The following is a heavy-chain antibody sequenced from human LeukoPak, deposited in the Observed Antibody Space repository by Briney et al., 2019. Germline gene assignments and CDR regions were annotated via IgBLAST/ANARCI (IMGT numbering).Heavy chain of an antibody. D-gene: IGHD2-15*01. J-gene: IGHJ5*02. CDR2: IFPADSNT. V-gene: IGHV5-51*01. Sequence: GESLKISCQASGYSFATSWIGWVRQMPGKGLEWMGTIFPADSNTRYSPSFQGQVTISVDKSNNTAYLQWSSLKASDTAIYYCARLSGGSPWGQGTLVTVSS. CDR1: GYSFATSW. CDR3: ARLSGGSP.